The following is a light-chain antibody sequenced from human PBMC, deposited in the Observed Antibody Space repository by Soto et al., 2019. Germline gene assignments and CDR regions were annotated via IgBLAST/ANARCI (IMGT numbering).Light chain of an antibody. Sequence: EIVMTQSPATLSVSPGERATLSCRASQSVSSNLAWYQQKPGQAPRLLIYGASTRATGIPARFSGSGSGTEFTITISILQSEDFAFYYCQQYNNWPPLTFGGGTKVEIK. CDR2: GAS. V-gene: IGKV3-15*01. J-gene: IGKJ4*01. CDR3: QQYNNWPPLT. CDR1: QSVSSN.